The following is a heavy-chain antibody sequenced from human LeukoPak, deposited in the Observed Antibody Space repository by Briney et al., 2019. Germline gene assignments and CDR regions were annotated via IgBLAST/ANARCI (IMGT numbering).Heavy chain of an antibody. J-gene: IGHJ4*02. V-gene: IGHV4-39*07. Sequence: PSETLSLTCTVSGGSISSSSYYWGWIRQPPGKGLEWIGNTYYGGDTYYNPSLKSRVTISVDTSKNQFSLKLSSVTAADTAVYYCAEASNGYFDYWGQGTLVTVSS. CDR3: AEASNGYFDY. CDR2: TYYGGDT. CDR1: GGSISSSSYY.